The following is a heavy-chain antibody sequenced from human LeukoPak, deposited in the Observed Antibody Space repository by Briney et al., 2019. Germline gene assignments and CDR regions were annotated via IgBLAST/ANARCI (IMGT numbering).Heavy chain of an antibody. CDR3: AKDIVGSAMTGIDY. Sequence: GGSLRLSSAASGFKFDDYAMQWVRQAPGKGLEWVSGISWNSNTIGYADSVKGRFTISRDNAKHSLYLQVNSLRPEDTALYYCAKDIVGSAMTGIDYWGQGTLVTVSS. CDR2: ISWNSNTI. D-gene: IGHD1-1*01. J-gene: IGHJ4*02. V-gene: IGHV3-9*01. CDR1: GFKFDDYA.